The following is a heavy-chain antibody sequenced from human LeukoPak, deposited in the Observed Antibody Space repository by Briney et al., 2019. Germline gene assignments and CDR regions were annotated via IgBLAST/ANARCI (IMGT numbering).Heavy chain of an antibody. D-gene: IGHD3-16*02. Sequence: SETLSLTCTLSRGAISSYYWNWVRLTPGKGLEWIGYIYVTGTRYNPYLQSRVTISVDRSRNQFFLKMTSVTAADTAVYYCARHIGGGIEDMDVWGRGTKVTVSS. CDR2: IYVTGT. V-gene: IGHV4-59*08. CDR3: ARHIGGGIEDMDV. CDR1: RGAISSYY. J-gene: IGHJ6*03.